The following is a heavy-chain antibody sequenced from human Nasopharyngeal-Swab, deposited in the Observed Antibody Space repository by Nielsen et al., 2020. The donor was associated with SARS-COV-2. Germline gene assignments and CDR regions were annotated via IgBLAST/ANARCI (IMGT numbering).Heavy chain of an antibody. J-gene: IGHJ6*02. CDR3: ARGRGYCSGANCFSPFYYYGLDV. D-gene: IGHD2-15*01. V-gene: IGHV4-59*01. Sequence: WSRRPPGKGLEWMGYIHNSVSTKYNPSVKSRVSISVETSKNQFSLTLSSVTAADTAMYYCARGRGYCSGANCFSPFYYYGLDVWGQGTTVTVSS. CDR2: IHNSVST.